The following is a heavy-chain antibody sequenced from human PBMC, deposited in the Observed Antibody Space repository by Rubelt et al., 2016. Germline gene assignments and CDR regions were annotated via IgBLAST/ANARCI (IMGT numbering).Heavy chain of an antibody. CDR3: ARRDGYNWDDAFDI. J-gene: IGHJ3*02. CDR1: GYTFTSYG. V-gene: IGHV1-18*01. D-gene: IGHD5-24*01. Sequence: QVQLVQSGAEVKKPGASVKVSCKASGYTFTSYGISWVRQAPGQGLEWMGWISAYNGNTNYAQKRQGRVTMTTGTSTSTAYMELRSRRSDDTAVYYCARRDGYNWDDAFDIWGQGTMVTVSS. CDR2: ISAYNGNT.